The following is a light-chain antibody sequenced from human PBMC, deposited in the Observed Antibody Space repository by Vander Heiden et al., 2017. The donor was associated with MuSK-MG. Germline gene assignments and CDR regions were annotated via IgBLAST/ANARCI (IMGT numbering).Light chain of an antibody. Sequence: VLTQSPAIVALSPGERATLSCRASQSVSRYVAWYQQKSGQPPSLLIDDASNRATGISARFSGRGSGTDFTLTISSLEPEDFAVYYCQQRSNWPLTFGGGTKVEIK. J-gene: IGKJ4*01. V-gene: IGKV3-11*01. CDR2: DAS. CDR3: QQRSNWPLT. CDR1: QSVSRY.